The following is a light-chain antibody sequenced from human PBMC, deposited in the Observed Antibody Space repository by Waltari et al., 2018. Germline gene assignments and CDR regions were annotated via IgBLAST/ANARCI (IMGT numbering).Light chain of an antibody. V-gene: IGKV3-15*01. CDR3: QQYNNWPLT. CDR2: GAS. J-gene: IGKJ4*01. CDR1: QSVSSN. Sequence: EIVMTQSPATLSVSPGERATLSVWASQSVSSNLAWYHQKPGQAPRLLIYGASTRATGIPARFSGSGSGTEFTLTISSLQSEDFAVYYCQQYNNWPLTFGGGTKVEIK.